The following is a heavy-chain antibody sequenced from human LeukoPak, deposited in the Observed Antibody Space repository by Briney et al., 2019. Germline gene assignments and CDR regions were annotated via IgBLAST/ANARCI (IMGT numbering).Heavy chain of an antibody. Sequence: GGSLRLSCAASGFTFSSYSMNWVRQAPGKGLEWVAVISYDGSNKYYADSVKGRFTISRDNSKNTLYLQMNSLRAEDTAVYYCAKDSRVYGMDVWGQGTTVTVSS. J-gene: IGHJ6*02. CDR3: AKDSRVYGMDV. CDR2: ISYDGSNK. CDR1: GFTFSSYS. V-gene: IGHV3-30*18.